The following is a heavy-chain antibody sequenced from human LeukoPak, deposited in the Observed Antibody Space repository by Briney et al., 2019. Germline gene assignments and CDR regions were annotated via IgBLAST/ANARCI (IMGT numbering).Heavy chain of an antibody. CDR2: IKSKTDGGTT. CDR1: GFTFNKAW. Sequence: PGGSLRLSCAASGFTFNKAWISWVRQAPGKGLEWVGRIKSKTDGGTTDYAAPVKGRFTISRDDSKNTLYLQMNSLKTEDTAVYYCTTVVGIAARPGGYWGQGTLVTVSS. D-gene: IGHD6-6*01. CDR3: TTVVGIAARPGGY. V-gene: IGHV3-15*01. J-gene: IGHJ4*02.